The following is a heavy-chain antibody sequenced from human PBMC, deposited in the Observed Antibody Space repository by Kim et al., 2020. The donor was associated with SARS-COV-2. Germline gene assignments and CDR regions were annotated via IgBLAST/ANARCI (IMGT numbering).Heavy chain of an antibody. V-gene: IGHV3-30-3*01. CDR2: ISYDGRKK. Sequence: GGSLRLSCAASGLSFDDSAMNWVRQAPGKGLDWVAVISYDGRKKDYADSVKGRFTISRDNSKNTLYLQMNSLRLEDTGVYYCARDNYHDSMSLSDYYNGMDVWGQGTTVTVSS. CDR1: GLSFDDSA. D-gene: IGHD3-10*01. CDR3: ARDNYHDSMSLSDYYNGMDV. J-gene: IGHJ6*02.